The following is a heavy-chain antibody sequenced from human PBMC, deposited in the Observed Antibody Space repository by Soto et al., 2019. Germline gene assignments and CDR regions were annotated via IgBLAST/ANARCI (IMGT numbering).Heavy chain of an antibody. J-gene: IGHJ5*02. CDR1: GFTFGNYA. Sequence: GGSLRLSCAASGFTFGNYAMTWVRQAPGKGLEWVSTINESGSKTYYADSVKGRFTISSDKSKNTLSLQMNSLRAEDTAVYFCAKDARPTTWGQGTLVTVSS. CDR3: AKDARPTT. V-gene: IGHV3-23*01. CDR2: INESGSKT.